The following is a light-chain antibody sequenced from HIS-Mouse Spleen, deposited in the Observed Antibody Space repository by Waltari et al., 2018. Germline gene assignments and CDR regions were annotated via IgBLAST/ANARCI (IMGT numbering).Light chain of an antibody. V-gene: IGLV3-21*02. Sequence: SYVLTQPPSVSVAPGQTARITCGGNNIGSKTVHWYQQKPGQAPVLVVYDDSGRPSGIPKRFSGSNSGNTATLTISRVEAGDEADYYCQVWDSSSDHYVFGTGTNVTVL. J-gene: IGLJ1*01. CDR3: QVWDSSSDHYV. CDR1: NIGSKT. CDR2: DDS.